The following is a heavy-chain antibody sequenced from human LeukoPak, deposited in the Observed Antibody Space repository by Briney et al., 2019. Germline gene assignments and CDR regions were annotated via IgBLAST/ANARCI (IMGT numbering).Heavy chain of an antibody. V-gene: IGHV5-51*01. CDR3: ARGLGLRFWECFYDY. CDR2: IYPGDSDT. J-gene: IGHJ4*02. CDR1: GYSFTSYW. Sequence: GESLKISCKGSGYSFTSYWIGWVRQMPGKGLEWMGIIYPGDSDTRYSPSFQGQVTISADKSISTAYLQWSSLKASDTAMYYCARGLGLRFWECFYDYGGRETLVTVPS. D-gene: IGHD3-3*01.